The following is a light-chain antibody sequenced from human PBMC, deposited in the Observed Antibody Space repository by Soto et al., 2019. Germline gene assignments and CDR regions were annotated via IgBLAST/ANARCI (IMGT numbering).Light chain of an antibody. CDR3: MQSVLLPIT. Sequence: VNIYLSWYLQKPGQPPKLLIYDASTRFSGVPDRFSGSGSGTDFTLNISWVQAEDVGVYYCMQSVLLPITFAEGTQLEI. V-gene: IGKV2D-29*01. CDR2: DAS. CDR1: VNIY. J-gene: IGKJ5*01.